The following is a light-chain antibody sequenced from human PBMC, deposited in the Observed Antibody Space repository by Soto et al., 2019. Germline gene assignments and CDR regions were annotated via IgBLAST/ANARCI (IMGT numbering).Light chain of an antibody. J-gene: IGLJ1*01. CDR3: SSFRSKSPLYV. CDR1: SRDVGGYNF. V-gene: IGLV2-14*01. Sequence: QSVLTQPASLSGPPGQSITISCTGTSRDVGGYNFVSWYQQHPGKAPKLMIFEVSNRPSGVSHRFSGSKSGDTASLTITGLQAEDEADYYCSSFRSKSPLYVFGTGTKVTVL. CDR2: EVS.